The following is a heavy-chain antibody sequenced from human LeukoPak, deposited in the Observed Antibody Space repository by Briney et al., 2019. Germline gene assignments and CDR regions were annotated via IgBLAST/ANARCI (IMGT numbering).Heavy chain of an antibody. Sequence: SQTLSLTCTVSGGSISSGSYYWSWIRQPAGKGLEWIGRIYTSGSTNYNPSLKSRVTMSVDTSKNQFSLKLSSVTAADTAVYYCARDRKNAFDIWGQGTMVTVSS. CDR3: ARDRKNAFDI. J-gene: IGHJ3*02. CDR2: IYTSGST. CDR1: GGSISSGSYY. V-gene: IGHV4-61*02.